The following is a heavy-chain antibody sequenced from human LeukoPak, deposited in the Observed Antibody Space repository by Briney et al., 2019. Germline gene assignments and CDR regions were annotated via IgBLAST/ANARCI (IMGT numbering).Heavy chain of an antibody. CDR2: IYSGGST. Sequence: PGGSLRLSCAASGFTVSSNYMSWVRQAPGKGLEWVSVIYSGGSTYYADSAKGRFTISRDNSKNTLYLQMNSLRAEDTAVYYCAREEYGYSYGYAFDYWGQGTLVTVS. CDR1: GFTVSSNY. J-gene: IGHJ4*02. V-gene: IGHV3-53*01. CDR3: AREEYGYSYGYAFDY. D-gene: IGHD5-18*01.